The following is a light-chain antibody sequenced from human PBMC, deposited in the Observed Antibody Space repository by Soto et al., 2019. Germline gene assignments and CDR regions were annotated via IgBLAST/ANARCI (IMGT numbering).Light chain of an antibody. Sequence: QSALTQPPSASGSPGQSVTISCTVTSSDVGGYNYVSWYQQQPGKAPKLMIYEVSNRPSGVPDRFSVSKSGNTASLTVSGLQDEDDADYYCSSYAGSNNYVFGTGTKLTVL. CDR1: SSDVGGYNY. J-gene: IGLJ1*01. CDR2: EVS. CDR3: SSYAGSNNYV. V-gene: IGLV2-8*01.